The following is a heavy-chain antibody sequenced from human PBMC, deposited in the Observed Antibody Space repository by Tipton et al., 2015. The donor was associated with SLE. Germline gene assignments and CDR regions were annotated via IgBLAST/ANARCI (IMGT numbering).Heavy chain of an antibody. J-gene: IGHJ4*02. CDR1: GVSISGRDHR. Sequence: TLSLTCTVSGVSISGRDHRWGWIRQHPGKGLEWIGQRWYNGIIYYNPSLRSRADISVDTSKNQFSLRLTSVTAADTAVYLCATYAAGVGGRGYWGQGTLVTVSS. V-gene: IGHV4-31*03. CDR2: RWYNGII. CDR3: ATYAAGVGGRGY. D-gene: IGHD2-2*01.